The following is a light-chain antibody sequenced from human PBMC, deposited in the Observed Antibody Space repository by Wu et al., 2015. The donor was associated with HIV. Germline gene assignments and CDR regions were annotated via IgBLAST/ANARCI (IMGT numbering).Light chain of an antibody. CDR1: QAISNY. J-gene: IGKJ1*01. V-gene: IGKV1-17*03. CDR3: LHRNTYPST. Sequence: DIQMTQSPSTLSASVGDRVTITCRASQAISNYLACFQQKPGKVPKCLIYAASSLQSGVPSRFSGSGSGTDFTLTISSLQPEDFAAYYCLHRNTYPSTFGQGTKVEIK. CDR2: AAS.